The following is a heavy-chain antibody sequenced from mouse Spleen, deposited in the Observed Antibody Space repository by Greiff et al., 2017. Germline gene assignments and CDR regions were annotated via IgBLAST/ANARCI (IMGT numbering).Heavy chain of an antibody. D-gene: IGHD1-1*01. CDR2: IWSGGST. CDR3: ARKGGSNVYYAMDY. J-gene: IGHJ4*01. V-gene: IGHV2-2*01. Sequence: VKLMESGPGLVQPSQSLSITCTVSGFSLTSYGVHWVRQSPGKGLEWLGVIWSGGSTDYNAAFISRLSISKDNSKSQVFFKMNSLQADDTAIYYCARKGGSNVYYAMDYWGQGTSVTVSS. CDR1: GFSLTSYG.